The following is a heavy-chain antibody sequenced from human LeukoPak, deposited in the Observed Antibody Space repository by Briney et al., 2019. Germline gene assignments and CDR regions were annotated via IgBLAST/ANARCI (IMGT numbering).Heavy chain of an antibody. CDR3: ATQSAKTYSSGWYDFDY. J-gene: IGHJ4*02. Sequence: ASVKVSCKVSGYTLTELSMHWVRQAPGKGLEWMGGFDPEDGETIYAHKFQGRVTMTGDTSTDTAYMELSSLRSEDTAVYYCATQSAKTYSSGWYDFDYWGQGTLVTVSS. D-gene: IGHD6-19*01. CDR1: GYTLTELS. V-gene: IGHV1-24*01. CDR2: FDPEDGET.